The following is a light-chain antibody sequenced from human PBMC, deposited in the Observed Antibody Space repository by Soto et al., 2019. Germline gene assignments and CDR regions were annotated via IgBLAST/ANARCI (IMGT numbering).Light chain of an antibody. V-gene: IGKV3-15*01. J-gene: IGKJ1*01. Sequence: EIVLTQSPGTLALSPGERATLSCRASQSVISNLAWYQQKTGQAPRLPIYGASTRATGIPDRLSGSGSGTELNLTISRLQSEDFAVYYCQKYNNWPQTFGQGTKVDIK. CDR3: QKYNNWPQT. CDR2: GAS. CDR1: QSVISN.